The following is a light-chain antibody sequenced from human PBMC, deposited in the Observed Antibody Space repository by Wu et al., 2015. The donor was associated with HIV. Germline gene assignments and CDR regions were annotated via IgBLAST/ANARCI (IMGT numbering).Light chain of an antibody. CDR1: QAIGNY. J-gene: IGKJ1*01. CDR2: AAS. CDR3: QKYNTAPWT. V-gene: IGKV1-27*01. Sequence: DIQMTQSPSSLSASVGDRVTITCRASQAIGNYLAWYQVKPGKVPKPLIFAASTLQSGVPSRFSASGSGTYFTLTIASLQPEDVATYYCQKYNTAPWTFGQGTKVEMK.